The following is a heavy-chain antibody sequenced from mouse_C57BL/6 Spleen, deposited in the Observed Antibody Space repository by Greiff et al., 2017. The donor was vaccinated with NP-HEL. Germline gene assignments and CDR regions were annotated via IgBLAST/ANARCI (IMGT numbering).Heavy chain of an antibody. J-gene: IGHJ2*01. CDR2: IYPGDGDT. CDR3: ARVSLYYGSSYSY. V-gene: IGHV1-82*01. CDR1: GYAFSSSW. D-gene: IGHD1-1*01. Sequence: VQLQQSGPELVKPGASVKISCKASGYAFSSSWMNWVKQRPGKGLEWIGRIYPGDGDTNYNGKFKGKATLTADKSSSTAYMQLSSLTSEDSAVYVCARVSLYYGSSYSYWGQGTTLTVSS.